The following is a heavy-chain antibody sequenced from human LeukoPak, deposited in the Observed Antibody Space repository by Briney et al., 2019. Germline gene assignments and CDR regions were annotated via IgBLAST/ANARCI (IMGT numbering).Heavy chain of an antibody. Sequence: ASVKVSCKASGYTFTGYYMHWVRQAPGRGLEWMGWINPNSGGTNYAQKFQGWVTMTRDTSISTAYMELSRLRSEDTAVYYCARDWEIVPAAIHESDYYYYGMDVWGQGTTVTVSS. CDR2: INPNSGGT. CDR3: ARDWEIVPAAIHESDYYYYGMDV. J-gene: IGHJ6*02. D-gene: IGHD2-2*02. V-gene: IGHV1-2*04. CDR1: GYTFTGYY.